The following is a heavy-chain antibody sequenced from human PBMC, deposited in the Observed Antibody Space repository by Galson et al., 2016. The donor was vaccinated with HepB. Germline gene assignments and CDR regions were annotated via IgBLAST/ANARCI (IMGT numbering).Heavy chain of an antibody. CDR2: ILYDGSKK. CDR3: ARDSFTIFGVTPNWFDP. V-gene: IGHV3-33*01. CDR1: GFTFSSYG. Sequence: SLRLSCAASGFTFSSYGMHWVRQAPGKGLEWVADILYDGSKKYYADSVKGRFTISRDNSKNTLYLQMNSLRAEDTAVYYCARDSFTIFGVTPNWFDPWGQGTLVTVSS. J-gene: IGHJ5*02. D-gene: IGHD3-3*01.